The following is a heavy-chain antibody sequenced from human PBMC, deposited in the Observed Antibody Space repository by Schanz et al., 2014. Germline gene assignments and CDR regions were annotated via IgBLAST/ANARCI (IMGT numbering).Heavy chain of an antibody. CDR1: RYTFNTYG. D-gene: IGHD3-10*01. Sequence: GPGVKEPGASVKVSCEASRYTFNTYGLNWVRQAPGQGLEWMGWISAYNGHTDYAQKLQGRVTMTTDTSTGTAYMELRNLRSDDTAVYYCARAKRFGDMDVWGQGTTVTVSS. J-gene: IGHJ6*02. CDR2: ISAYNGHT. V-gene: IGHV1-18*01. CDR3: ARAKRFGDMDV.